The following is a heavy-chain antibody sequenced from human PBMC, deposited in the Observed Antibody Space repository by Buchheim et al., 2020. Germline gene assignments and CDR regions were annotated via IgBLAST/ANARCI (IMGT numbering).Heavy chain of an antibody. CDR2: ISYDGSTI. J-gene: IGHJ6*02. CDR3: ARDRGSGWSYYYYGLDV. Sequence: QVQLVESGGGVVQPGRSLRLSCAASGFTFSHYAVHWVRQAPGKGLEWVAVISYDGSTIYYADSVKGRFTFSRDNSTNTLSLQMNSLRAEDTAVYYCARDRGSGWSYYYYGLDVWGQGTT. CDR1: GFTFSHYA. D-gene: IGHD6-19*01. V-gene: IGHV3-30*04.